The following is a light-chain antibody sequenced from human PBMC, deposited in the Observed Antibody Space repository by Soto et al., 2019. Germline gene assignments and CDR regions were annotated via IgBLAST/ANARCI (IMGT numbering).Light chain of an antibody. V-gene: IGLV4-69*01. J-gene: IGLJ3*02. Sequence: QPVLTQSPSASASLGASVRLTCTLSSGHSNYAIAWHQQQPPKGPRFLMKLNSDGSHTKGDGIPARFSGSSSGAERYLTIPSLQSEDEADYYCQTWGTGYWVFGGGTKLTVL. CDR2: LNSDGSH. CDR3: QTWGTGYWV. CDR1: SGHSNYA.